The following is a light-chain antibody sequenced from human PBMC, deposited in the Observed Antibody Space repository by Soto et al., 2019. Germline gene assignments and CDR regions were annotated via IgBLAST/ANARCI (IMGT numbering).Light chain of an antibody. J-gene: IGKJ1*01. CDR2: FAS. Sequence: DIQMTQSPSSLSASVGDRVAITCRASQGISNYLAWYQQQPGKVPKLLIYFASTLQSEVPSRFSGSGAGADFTLTISSLQPEDVATYYCQKYNSAPWTFGQGTKVEIK. CDR3: QKYNSAPWT. CDR1: QGISNY. V-gene: IGKV1-27*01.